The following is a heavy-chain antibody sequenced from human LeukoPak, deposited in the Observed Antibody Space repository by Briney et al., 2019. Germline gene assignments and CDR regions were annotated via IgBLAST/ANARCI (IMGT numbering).Heavy chain of an antibody. CDR1: GFTFSSYW. V-gene: IGHV3-74*01. CDR3: ARVGAVAGQVSGMDV. J-gene: IGHJ6*02. D-gene: IGHD6-19*01. Sequence: PGGSLRLSCAASGFTFSSYWMHWVRQAPGKGLVWVSRINTDGSSTSYADSVKGRLTISRDNSKNTLYLQMNSLRAEDTAVYYCARVGAVAGQVSGMDVWGQGTTVTVSS. CDR2: INTDGSST.